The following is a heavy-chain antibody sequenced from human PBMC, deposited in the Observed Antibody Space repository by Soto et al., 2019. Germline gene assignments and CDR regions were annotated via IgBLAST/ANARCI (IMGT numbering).Heavy chain of an antibody. V-gene: IGHV1-69*13. CDR2: IIPIFGTA. Sequence: SVKFSCKASGGTFSSYAISWVRQAPGQGLEWMGGIIPIFGTANYAQKFQGRVTITEDESTSTAYMELSRLRSEDTAVYYCARGVTRGDYLQYWGEGTLVTVSS. J-gene: IGHJ4*02. CDR1: GGTFSSYA. D-gene: IGHD5-18*01. CDR3: ARGVTRGDYLQY.